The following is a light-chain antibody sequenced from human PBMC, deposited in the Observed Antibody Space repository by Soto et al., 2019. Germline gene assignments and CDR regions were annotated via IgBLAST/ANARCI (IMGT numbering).Light chain of an antibody. CDR3: QQRGNWPLT. CDR1: QSVNSN. J-gene: IGKJ4*01. Sequence: EIVLTQSPGTLSLSPGERATLSCRASQSVNSNVAWYRQKPGQPPRLLIYDASNRATGIPARFSGSGSGTDFTLTTSSLEPEDFAVYYCQQRGNWPLTFGVGTKVDIX. CDR2: DAS. V-gene: IGKV3-11*01.